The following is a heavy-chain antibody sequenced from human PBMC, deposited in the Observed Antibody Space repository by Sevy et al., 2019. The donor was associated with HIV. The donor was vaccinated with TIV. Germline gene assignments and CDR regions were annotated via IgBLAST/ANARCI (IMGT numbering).Heavy chain of an antibody. CDR3: ARQVGDIVVAYFDY. CDR2: IYYSGST. Sequence: SETLSLTCTVSGGSISSYYWSWIRQPPGKGLEWIGYIYYSGSTNYNPSLKSRVPISVDTSKNQFSLKLSSVTAADTAVYYCARQVGDIVVAYFDYWGQGTLVTVSS. CDR1: GGSISSYY. V-gene: IGHV4-59*08. J-gene: IGHJ4*02. D-gene: IGHD2-15*01.